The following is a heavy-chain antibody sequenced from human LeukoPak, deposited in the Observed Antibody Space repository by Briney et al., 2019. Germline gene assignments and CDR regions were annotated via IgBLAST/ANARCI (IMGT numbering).Heavy chain of an antibody. CDR3: ASHSYYGSGASY. Sequence: SETLSLTCTVSGGSISSNGYYWAWFRQPPGKGLEWIGSIYYSGGTYYNPSLKSRVTISVDTSKNQFSLKLSSVTAADTAVYYCASHSYYGSGASYWGQGTLVTVSS. D-gene: IGHD3-10*01. CDR1: GGSISSNGYY. V-gene: IGHV4-39*07. CDR2: IYYSGGT. J-gene: IGHJ4*02.